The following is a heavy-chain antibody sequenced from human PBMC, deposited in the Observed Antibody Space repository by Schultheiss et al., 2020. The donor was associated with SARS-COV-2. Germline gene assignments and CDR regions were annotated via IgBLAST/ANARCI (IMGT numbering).Heavy chain of an antibody. V-gene: IGHV4-61*02. D-gene: IGHD3-9*01. J-gene: IGHJ4*02. CDR3: ARHRGGYFDWTPGFVDY. Sequence: LRLSCTVSGGSISSGSYYWSWIRQPAGKGLEWIGRIYTSGSTNYNPSLKSRVTMSVDTSKNQFSLKLSSVTAADTAIYYCARHRGGYFDWTPGFVDYWGQGILVTVSS. CDR1: GGSISSGSYY. CDR2: IYTSGST.